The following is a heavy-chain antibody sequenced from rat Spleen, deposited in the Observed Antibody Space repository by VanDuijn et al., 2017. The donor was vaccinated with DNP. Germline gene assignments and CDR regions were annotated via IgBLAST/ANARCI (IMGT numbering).Heavy chain of an antibody. Sequence: EVQLQESGPGLVKPSQSLSLTCSVTGYSITSTYWAWIRKFPGNKMEWVGHINYSGSTTYNPSLKSRISITRDTSKNQFFLQLNSVTTEDTATYYCARWPGYNPPYAMDAWGQGTSVTVSS. J-gene: IGHJ4*01. CDR3: ARWPGYNPPYAMDA. CDR2: INYSGST. D-gene: IGHD1-4*01. CDR1: GYSITSTY. V-gene: IGHV3-1*01.